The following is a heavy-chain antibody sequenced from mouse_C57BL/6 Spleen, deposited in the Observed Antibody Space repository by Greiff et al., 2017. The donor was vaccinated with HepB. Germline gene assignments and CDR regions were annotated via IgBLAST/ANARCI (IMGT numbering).Heavy chain of an antibody. CDR2: ISDGGSYT. CDR3: AREGFGFYYFDY. CDR1: GFTFSSYA. Sequence: EVNVVESGGGLVKPGGSLKLSCAASGFTFSSYAMSWVRQTPEKRLEWVATISDGGSYTYYPDNVKGRFTISRDNAKNNLYLQMSHLKSEDTAMYYCAREGFGFYYFDYWGQGTTLTVSS. V-gene: IGHV5-4*01. D-gene: IGHD2-2*01. J-gene: IGHJ2*01.